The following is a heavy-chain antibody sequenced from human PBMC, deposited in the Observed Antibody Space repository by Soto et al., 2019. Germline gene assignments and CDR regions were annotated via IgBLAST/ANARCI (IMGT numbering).Heavy chain of an antibody. CDR1: GFTFSSYG. Sequence: PGGSLRLSCAASGFTFSSYGMHWVRQAPGKGLEWVAVIWYDGSNKYYADSVKGRFTISRDNSKNTLYLQMNSLRAEDTAVYYCARDLQAAAGTPWGQGTLVTVSS. D-gene: IGHD6-13*01. CDR3: ARDLQAAAGTP. CDR2: IWYDGSNK. V-gene: IGHV3-33*01. J-gene: IGHJ5*02.